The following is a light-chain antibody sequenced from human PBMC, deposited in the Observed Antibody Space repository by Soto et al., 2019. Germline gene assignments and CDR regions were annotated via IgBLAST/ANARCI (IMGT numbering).Light chain of an antibody. CDR3: QQYNDWPRT. CDR1: QLFSSN. CDR2: GSS. J-gene: IGKJ5*01. Sequence: EIVITKSPSTLSVSPGESVTLSCRASQLFSSNLAWYQRRPGQAPRLLIYGSSTRATGVPPRFSGSASGTEFTLTISSLQSEDFGVYYCQQYNDWPRTFGQGTRLEI. V-gene: IGKV3-15*01.